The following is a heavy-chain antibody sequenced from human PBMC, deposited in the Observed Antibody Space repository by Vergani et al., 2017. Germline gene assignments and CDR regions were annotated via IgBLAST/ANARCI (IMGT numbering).Heavy chain of an antibody. CDR2: IYSTGST. J-gene: IGHJ4*02. V-gene: IGHV4-31*03. Sequence: QVQLQESGPGLVKPSQTLSLTCSVSGDSISSGVYYWNWIRQHPGKGLEWIGYIYSTGSTHHNPSLRRRINMSVDTSKNQFSLKLNSVTAADTAMYYCARRDAAISLGWSGYYAAAHWGQGTLVTVSS. CDR1: GDSISSGVYY. D-gene: IGHD3-3*01. CDR3: ARRDAAISLGWSGYYAAAH.